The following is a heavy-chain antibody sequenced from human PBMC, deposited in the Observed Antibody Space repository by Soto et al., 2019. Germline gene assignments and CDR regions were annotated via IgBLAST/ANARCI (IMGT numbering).Heavy chain of an antibody. D-gene: IGHD6-13*01. CDR2: INAGNGNT. Sequence: QVQLVQSGAEVKKPGASVKVSCKASGYTFTSYAMHWVRQAPGQRLEWMGWINAGNGNTKYSQKFQGRVTITRDTSASTAYIELSSLRSEDTAVYYCARDLRIAAAGRSNYWGQGTLVTVSS. V-gene: IGHV1-3*01. CDR1: GYTFTSYA. CDR3: ARDLRIAAAGRSNY. J-gene: IGHJ4*02.